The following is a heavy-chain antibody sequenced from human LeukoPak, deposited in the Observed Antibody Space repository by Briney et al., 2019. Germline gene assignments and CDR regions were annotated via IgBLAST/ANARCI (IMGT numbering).Heavy chain of an antibody. V-gene: IGHV3-30-3*01. CDR1: GFTFSSYA. J-gene: IGHJ6*02. CDR3: TRRGWNSMDV. D-gene: IGHD1-1*01. Sequence: PGGSLRLSCAASGFTFSSYAMHWVRQAPGKGLEWVAVISYDGSNKYYADSVKGRFTISRDNSKNTLYPQMNSLRAEDTAVYYCTRRGWNSMDVWGQGTTVTVSS. CDR2: ISYDGSNK.